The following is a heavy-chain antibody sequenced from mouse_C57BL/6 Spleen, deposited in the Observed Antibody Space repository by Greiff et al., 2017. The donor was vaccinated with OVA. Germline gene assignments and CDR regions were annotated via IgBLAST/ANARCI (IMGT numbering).Heavy chain of an antibody. CDR2: IHPNSGST. Sequence: QVQLQQPGAELVKPGASVKLSCKASGYTFTSYWMHWVKQRPGQGLEWIGMIHPNSGSTNYNEKFKSKATLTVDKSSSTAYMQRSSLTSEDSAVYYCARRGGSSYFDYWGQGTTLTVSA. CDR3: ARRGGSSYFDY. J-gene: IGHJ2*01. D-gene: IGHD1-1*01. V-gene: IGHV1-64*01. CDR1: GYTFTSYW.